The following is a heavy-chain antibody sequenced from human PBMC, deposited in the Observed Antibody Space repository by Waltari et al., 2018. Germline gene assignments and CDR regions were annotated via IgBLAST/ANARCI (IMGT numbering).Heavy chain of an antibody. CDR1: GLTLCSSA. V-gene: IGHV3-23*01. D-gene: IGHD6-19*01. CDR3: AKVRDSSDWSPFDY. CDR2: ISGSGDRT. J-gene: IGHJ4*02. Sequence: EVQLSRSGGGSVQPGGALRLSSAGSGLTLCSSAMSWVRQAPGKGLDSISPISGSGDRTYYAESVKGRFTISRDNYKNTLYLQSNSLGDEDTAVYYCAKVRDSSDWSPFDYWGQGILVTVSS.